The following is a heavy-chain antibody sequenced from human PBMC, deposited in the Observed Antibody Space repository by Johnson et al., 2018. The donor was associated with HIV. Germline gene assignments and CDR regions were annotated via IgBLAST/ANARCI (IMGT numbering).Heavy chain of an antibody. CDR3: ARDRAEYSTWLDAFDI. V-gene: IGHV3-30*04. Sequence: QVQLVESGGGVVQPGGSLRLSCAASGFTFSSYAMHWVRQAPGKGLEWVALISYDGTDTYYADSVKGRFSISRDNSKNTLYLQMNSLRAEDTAVFYCARDRAEYSTWLDAFDIWGQGTMVTVSS. CDR1: GFTFSSYA. J-gene: IGHJ3*02. D-gene: IGHD6-6*01. CDR2: ISYDGTDT.